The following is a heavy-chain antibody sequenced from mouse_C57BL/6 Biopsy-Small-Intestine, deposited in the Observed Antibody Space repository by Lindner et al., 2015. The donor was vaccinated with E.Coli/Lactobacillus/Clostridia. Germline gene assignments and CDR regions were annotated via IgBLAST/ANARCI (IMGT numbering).Heavy chain of an antibody. V-gene: IGHV1-19*01. D-gene: IGHD2-12*01. Sequence: VQLQESGPELVKPGASVKMSCKASGYTFTDHYINWVKQSHGKSLEWIGRISSSNGGTTYNQKFKGKATLTVDKSLSTAYMQLNSLTSEDSAVYYCANYYYSYGGGYYTMDYWGQGTSVTVSS. CDR2: ISSSNGGT. CDR3: ANYYYSYGGGYYTMDY. CDR1: GYTFTDHY. J-gene: IGHJ4*01.